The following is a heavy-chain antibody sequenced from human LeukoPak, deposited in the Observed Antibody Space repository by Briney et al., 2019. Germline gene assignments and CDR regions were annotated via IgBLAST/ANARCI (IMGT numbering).Heavy chain of an antibody. CDR2: ISYDGSNK. V-gene: IGHV3-30-3*01. CDR3: ARGSHTPNYYYGMDV. CDR1: GFTFSSYA. Sequence: GGSLRLSCVASGFTFSSYAMHWVRQAPGKGLEWVAVISYDGSNKYYADSVKGRFTISRDNSKNTLYLQMNSLRAEDTAVYYCARGSHTPNYYYGMDVWGQGTTVTVSS. J-gene: IGHJ6*02.